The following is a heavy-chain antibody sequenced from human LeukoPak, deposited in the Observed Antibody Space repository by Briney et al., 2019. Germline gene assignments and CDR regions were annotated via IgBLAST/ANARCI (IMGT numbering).Heavy chain of an antibody. V-gene: IGHV1-2*02. J-gene: IGHJ1*01. CDR3: ASSLVLRYFDWSEYFQH. CDR2: INPNSGGT. D-gene: IGHD3-9*01. Sequence: ASVKVSCKASGDTFTGYYMHWVRQTPGQGLEWMGWINPNSGGTNYAQKFQGRVTMTRDTSISTAYMELCRLRSDDTAVYYCASSLVLRYFDWSEYFQHWGQGTLVTVSS. CDR1: GDTFTGYY.